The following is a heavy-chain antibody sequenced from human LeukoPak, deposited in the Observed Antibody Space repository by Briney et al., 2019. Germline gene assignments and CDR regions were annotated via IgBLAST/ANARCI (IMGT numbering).Heavy chain of an antibody. CDR3: ARASPRENSNYFYYYYGMDV. J-gene: IGHJ6*02. V-gene: IGHV4-31*03. D-gene: IGHD4-11*01. CDR2: IYYSGST. CDR1: GGSISGGGYY. Sequence: PSETLSLTCTVSGGSISGGGYYWSWIRQHPGKGLEWIGYIYYSGSTYYNPSLKGRVTISVDTSKNQFSLKLSSVTAADTAVYYCARASPRENSNYFYYYYGMDVWGQGTTVTVSS.